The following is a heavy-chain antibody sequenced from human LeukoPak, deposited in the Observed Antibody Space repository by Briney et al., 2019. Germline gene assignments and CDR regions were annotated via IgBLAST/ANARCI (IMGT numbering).Heavy chain of an antibody. CDR1: GFTFSSYS. J-gene: IGHJ4*02. CDR2: ISSSSSYI. CDR3: ARVVGNRSSAFDY. V-gene: IGHV3-21*01. D-gene: IGHD6-6*01. Sequence: PGGSLRLSCAASGFTFSSYSMNWVRQAPGKGLEWVSSISSSSSYIYYADSVKGRFTISRDNAKNSLYLQMNSLRAEDTAVYYCARVVGNRSSAFDYWGQVTLVTVAS.